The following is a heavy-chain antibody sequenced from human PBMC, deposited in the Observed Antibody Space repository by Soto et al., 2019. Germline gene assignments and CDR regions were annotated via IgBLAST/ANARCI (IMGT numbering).Heavy chain of an antibody. Sequence: GGSLRLSCAASGFTFSSYAMSWVRQAPGKGLEWVSAISGSGGSTYYADSVKGRFTISRDNSKNTLYLQMNSLRAEDTAVYYCAKEGQFPAPELVTHDWYFELWGRGTLVTVSS. CDR2: ISGSGGST. D-gene: IGHD2-21*02. CDR3: AKEGQFPAPELVTHDWYFEL. J-gene: IGHJ2*01. CDR1: GFTFSSYA. V-gene: IGHV3-23*01.